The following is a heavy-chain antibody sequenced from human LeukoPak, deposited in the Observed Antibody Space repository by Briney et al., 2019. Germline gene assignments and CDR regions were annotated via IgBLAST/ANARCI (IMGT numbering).Heavy chain of an antibody. D-gene: IGHD5-12*01. CDR1: GGSFRNFY. J-gene: IGHJ4*02. V-gene: IGHV4-59*01. Sequence: LETLSLTCNVSGGSFRNFYWSWIRQSPGVGLEWLGYIYYSGTTDYNPSLKSRVIISVDTSKSQLFLKLTSVTAADTALYFCASHHSLYSPFDDWGPGTLVTVSS. CDR3: ASHHSLYSPFDD. CDR2: IYYSGTT.